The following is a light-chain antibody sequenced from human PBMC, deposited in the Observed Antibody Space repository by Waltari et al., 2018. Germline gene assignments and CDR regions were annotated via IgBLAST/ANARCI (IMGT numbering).Light chain of an antibody. CDR2: SNN. CDR1: SSHIGSNT. J-gene: IGLJ3*02. V-gene: IGLV1-44*01. CDR3: AAWDDSLNGPDWV. Sequence: QSVLTQPPSASGTPGQRVTISCSGSSSHIGSNTVNWYQQLPGTAPKLLIYSNNQRPSGVPDRFSGSKSGTSASLAISGLQSEDEADYYCAAWDDSLNGPDWVFGGGTKLTVL.